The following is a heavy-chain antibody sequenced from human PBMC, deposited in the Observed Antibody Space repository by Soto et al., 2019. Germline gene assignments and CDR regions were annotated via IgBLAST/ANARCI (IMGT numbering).Heavy chain of an antibody. Sequence: GGSLRLSCAVSGFTFSSYAMSWVRQAPGKGLEWVSAISGSGGSTYYADSVKGRFTISRDNSKNTLYLQMNSLRAEDTAVYYCAKDHESRVQLWLWSFDAFDIWGQGTMVTVSS. CDR2: ISGSGGST. J-gene: IGHJ3*02. CDR3: AKDHESRVQLWLWSFDAFDI. V-gene: IGHV3-23*01. D-gene: IGHD5-18*01. CDR1: GFTFSSYA.